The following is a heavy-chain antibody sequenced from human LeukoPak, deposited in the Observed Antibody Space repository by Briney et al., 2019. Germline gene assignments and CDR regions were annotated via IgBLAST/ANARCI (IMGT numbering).Heavy chain of an antibody. V-gene: IGHV3-74*01. Sequence: GGSLRLSCVASGFTFSSHWMHWVRQAPGKGLVWVSDIDSAGTYITYADSVKGRFTISRDNAKNTLYLQMNSLRAEDTAVYYCGRSSGYYSRDALDTWGQGTLVTVSS. CDR1: GFTFSSHW. J-gene: IGHJ3*02. D-gene: IGHD3-22*01. CDR3: GRSSGYYSRDALDT. CDR2: IDSAGTYI.